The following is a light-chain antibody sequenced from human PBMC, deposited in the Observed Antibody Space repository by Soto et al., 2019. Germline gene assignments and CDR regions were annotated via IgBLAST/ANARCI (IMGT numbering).Light chain of an antibody. J-gene: IGLJ2*01. CDR1: SSNIGNNY. CDR3: GAWDGSLSGVV. Sequence: QSVLTQPPSVSAAPGQKVTISCSGGSSNIGNNYVSWYQQLPGAAPKLLIYENHKRPSGIPDRFSGSKSGTSATLGITGLQTGDEADYYCGAWDGSLSGVVFGGGTQLTVL. V-gene: IGLV1-51*02. CDR2: ENH.